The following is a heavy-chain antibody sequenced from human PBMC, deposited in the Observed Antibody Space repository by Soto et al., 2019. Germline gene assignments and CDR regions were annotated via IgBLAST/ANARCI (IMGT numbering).Heavy chain of an antibody. CDR1: GFTFSSYA. J-gene: IGHJ3*02. CDR3: AREGGRFRFVGAFDI. Sequence: QVQLVESGGGVVQPGRSLRLSCAASGFTFSSYAMHWVRQAPGKGLEWVAVISYDGSNKYYADSVKGRFTISRDNSKNTLYLQMNSLRAEDTAVYYCAREGGRFRFVGAFDIWGQGTMVTVSS. V-gene: IGHV3-30-3*01. CDR2: ISYDGSNK. D-gene: IGHD3-3*01.